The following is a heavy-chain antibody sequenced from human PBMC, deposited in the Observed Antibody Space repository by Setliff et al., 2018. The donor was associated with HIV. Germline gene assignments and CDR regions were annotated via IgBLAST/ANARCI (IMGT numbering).Heavy chain of an antibody. Sequence: PSETLSLTCTVSGGSIRNYYWSWIRQPAGKGLEWIGRIYTSGSAKYNPSLKSRVTMSVDTSKNQFSLKLSSVTAADTAVYYCASQPAYSTDWYPPGYFDHWGQGTLVTVSS. CDR2: IYTSGSA. V-gene: IGHV4-4*07. CDR3: ASQPAYSTDWYPPGYFDH. D-gene: IGHD6-19*01. CDR1: GGSIRNYY. J-gene: IGHJ4*02.